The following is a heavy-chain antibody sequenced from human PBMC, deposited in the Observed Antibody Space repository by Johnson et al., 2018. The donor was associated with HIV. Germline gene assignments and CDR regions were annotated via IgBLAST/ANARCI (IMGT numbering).Heavy chain of an antibody. CDR3: AKDVGNYWPDAFDI. CDR2: ISYDGPNK. Sequence: QVQLVESGGGLVQPGRSLRLSCAASGFTFSSYVMQWVRQAPGKGLEWVAFISYDGPNKYYADSVKGRFTISRDNSKNTLYLQMNSLRTEDTAVYYCAKDVGNYWPDAFDIWGQGTMVTVSS. V-gene: IGHV3-30-3*01. J-gene: IGHJ3*02. D-gene: IGHD3-22*01. CDR1: GFTFSSYV.